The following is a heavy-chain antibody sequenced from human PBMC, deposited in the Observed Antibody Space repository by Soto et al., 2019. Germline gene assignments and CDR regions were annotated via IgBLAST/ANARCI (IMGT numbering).Heavy chain of an antibody. CDR3: ARVRVWSNLGYYYYAMDV. D-gene: IGHD1-1*01. CDR1: GFTFSNYW. V-gene: IGHV3-7*01. J-gene: IGHJ6*02. Sequence: EVQLVESGGGLVQPGGSLRLSCAASGFTFSNYWMSWVRQAPGKGLEWVANIKEDVSEKYYVDAVKGRFTISRDNAKKSLYLQMNSLRAEDTAVYYCARVRVWSNLGYYYYAMDVWGQGTTVTVSS. CDR2: IKEDVSEK.